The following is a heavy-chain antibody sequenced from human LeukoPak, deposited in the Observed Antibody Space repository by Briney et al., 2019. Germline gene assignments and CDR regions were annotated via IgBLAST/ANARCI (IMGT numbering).Heavy chain of an antibody. CDR1: GGTYSSYA. CDR3: ARAEYYYDSSGYPLI. Sequence: VKVSCKASGGTYSSYAIRWVRQPPGQGLEWMGGIIPIFGTANYAQKLQGRVTITADESTSTAYMELSSLRAEDTAVYYCARAEYYYDSSGYPLIWGEGTLVTVSS. CDR2: IIPIFGTA. D-gene: IGHD3-22*01. J-gene: IGHJ4*02. V-gene: IGHV1-69*13.